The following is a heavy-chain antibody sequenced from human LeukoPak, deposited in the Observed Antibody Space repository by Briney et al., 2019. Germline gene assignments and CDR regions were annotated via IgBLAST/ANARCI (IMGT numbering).Heavy chain of an antibody. CDR1: GGSISTSTYY. Sequence: EPSETLSLTCTVSGGSISTSTYYWGWIRQPPGKGLEWIGSIYYSGSTYYNPSLKSRVTISVDTSKNQFSLKLSSVTAADTAVYYCAREAVAGANDYWGQGTLVTVSS. J-gene: IGHJ4*02. D-gene: IGHD6-19*01. CDR2: IYYSGST. CDR3: AREAVAGANDY. V-gene: IGHV4-39*07.